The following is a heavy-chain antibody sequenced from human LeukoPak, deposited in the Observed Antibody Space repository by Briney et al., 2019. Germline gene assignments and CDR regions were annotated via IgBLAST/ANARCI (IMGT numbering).Heavy chain of an antibody. J-gene: IGHJ4*02. V-gene: IGHV3-20*04. CDR1: GFTFDDYG. Sequence: PGGSLRLTCAASGFTFDDYGMSWVRQAPGKGLEWVSGINWNGGSTGYADSVKGRLTISRDNAKNSLYLQMNSLRAEDTALYYCARVYYDSSGYYFPYFDYWGQGTLVTVSS. CDR3: ARVYYDSSGYYFPYFDY. CDR2: INWNGGST. D-gene: IGHD3-22*01.